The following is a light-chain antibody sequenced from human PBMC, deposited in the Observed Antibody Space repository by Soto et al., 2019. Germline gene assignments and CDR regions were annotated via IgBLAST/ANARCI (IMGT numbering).Light chain of an antibody. CDR3: QQTYSIPVA. V-gene: IGKV1-39*01. Sequence: DVQMTQSPSSLSASVGDRVTITCRASQSIRRSLNWYQQKPGKAPNLLIYETSSLQSGVTSRFSGSGSGTDFTLTISSLQPEDFVTYYCQQTYSIPVAFGQGTRWIS. J-gene: IGKJ1*01. CDR2: ETS. CDR1: QSIRRS.